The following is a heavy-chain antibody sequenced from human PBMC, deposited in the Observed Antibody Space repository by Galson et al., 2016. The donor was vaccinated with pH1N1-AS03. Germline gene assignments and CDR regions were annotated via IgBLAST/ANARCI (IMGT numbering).Heavy chain of an antibody. CDR1: GFSISSGHY. D-gene: IGHD1-26*01. Sequence: ETLSLTCSVSGFSISSGHYWGWIRQPPGKGLEWIGNIYHSGSAYYNPSLKSRVTMSVDTSTNQFSLKLASLTSADSAVSFCSRGGYYWGSGFFDFWGQGSLVSVSS. CDR3: SRGGYYWGSGFFDF. J-gene: IGHJ4*02. V-gene: IGHV4-38-2*02. CDR2: IYHSGSA.